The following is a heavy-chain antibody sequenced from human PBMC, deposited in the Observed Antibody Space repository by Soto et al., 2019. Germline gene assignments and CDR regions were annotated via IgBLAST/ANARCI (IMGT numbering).Heavy chain of an antibody. Sequence: SLTVSCKASGGTFSSYAISWVRQAPGQGLEWRGRIIPIFGTANYAQKYQGRVTITADESTSTAYMELSSLRSEDTAVYYCARGIYSVYDYYYYGMDVWGQGTTVTVSS. D-gene: IGHD5-12*01. CDR3: ARGIYSVYDYYYYGMDV. CDR2: IIPIFGTA. J-gene: IGHJ6*02. CDR1: GGTFSSYA. V-gene: IGHV1-69*13.